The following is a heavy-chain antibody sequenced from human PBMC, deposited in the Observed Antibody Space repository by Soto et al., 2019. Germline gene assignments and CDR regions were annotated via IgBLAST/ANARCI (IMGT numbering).Heavy chain of an antibody. J-gene: IGHJ6*02. Sequence: SETLSLTCAVSGYSISSGYYWGWIRQPPGKGLEWIGSIYHSVSTYYNPSLKSRVTISVETSKNQFSLKLSSVTAADTAVYYCARESVGGYVPGYGMDVWGQGTTVTVYS. D-gene: IGHD5-12*01. CDR1: GYSISSGYY. CDR2: IYHSVST. CDR3: ARESVGGYVPGYGMDV. V-gene: IGHV4-38-2*02.